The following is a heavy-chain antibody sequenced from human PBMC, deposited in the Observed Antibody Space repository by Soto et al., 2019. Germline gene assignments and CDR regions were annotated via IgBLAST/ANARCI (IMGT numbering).Heavy chain of an antibody. CDR1: GGSISSRCYY. Sequence: QLQLQESGPGLVKPSETLSLTCTVSGGSISSRCYYWGWIRQTPGKGLEWIGTIYYSGSTYYNPSLKSRVTISVDTSKHQFSRELSSVSAADTAVYYCATSNWFDTWGQGTLVTVSS. V-gene: IGHV4-39*01. J-gene: IGHJ5*02. CDR2: IYYSGST. CDR3: ATSNWFDT.